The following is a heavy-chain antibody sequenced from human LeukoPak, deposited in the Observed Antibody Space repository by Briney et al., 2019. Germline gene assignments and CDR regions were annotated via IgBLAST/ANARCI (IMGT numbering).Heavy chain of an antibody. D-gene: IGHD6-19*01. CDR3: AREGQWLASDY. CDR1: GFTFSSYW. Sequence: PGGSLRLSCAASGFTFSSYWMHWVRQAPGKGLVWVSRINSDGTITSYADSVKGRFTISRDNAKNTLYLQMNSLRAEDTAVYYCAREGQWLASDYWGQGTLVTASS. J-gene: IGHJ4*02. V-gene: IGHV3-74*01. CDR2: INSDGTIT.